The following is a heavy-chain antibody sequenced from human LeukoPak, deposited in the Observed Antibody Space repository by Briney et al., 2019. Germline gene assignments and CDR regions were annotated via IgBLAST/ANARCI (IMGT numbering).Heavy chain of an antibody. V-gene: IGHV3-23*01. D-gene: IGHD3-22*01. CDR3: AKDPTDFDSSGQTYFDY. Sequence: GGSLRLSCAASGFTFSSYAMSWVRQAPGKGLEWVSGFSVSDKTTYYADSVKGRFTISRDNSKNTLYLQINSLRAEDTAVYYCAKDPTDFDSSGQTYFDYWGQGSLVTVSS. CDR1: GFTFSSYA. CDR2: FSVSDKTT. J-gene: IGHJ4*02.